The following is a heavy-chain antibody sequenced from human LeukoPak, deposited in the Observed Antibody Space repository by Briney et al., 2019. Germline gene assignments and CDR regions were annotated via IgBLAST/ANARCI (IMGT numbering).Heavy chain of an antibody. CDR3: ARDPNDFWSGYSSFDY. D-gene: IGHD3-3*01. V-gene: IGHV3-11*04. Sequence: GGSLRLSCAASGFTFSDYYMSWIRQAPGKGLEWVSYTSSSGSTIYYADSVKGRFTISRDNAKNSLYLQMNSLRAEDTAVYYCARDPNDFWSGYSSFDYWGQGTLVTVSS. CDR2: TSSSGSTI. J-gene: IGHJ4*02. CDR1: GFTFSDYY.